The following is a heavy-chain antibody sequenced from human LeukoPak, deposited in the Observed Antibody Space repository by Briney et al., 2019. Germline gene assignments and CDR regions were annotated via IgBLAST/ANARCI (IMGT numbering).Heavy chain of an antibody. CDR1: GGSVSTSYY. CDR3: ARGVPLIYRNFYYLDV. D-gene: IGHD3-16*02. V-gene: IGHV4-39*07. J-gene: IGHJ6*03. Sequence: KPSETLSLTCSVSGGSVSTSYYWGWIRQPPGKGLEWIGTIYYSGTTYYNPSLKSRVTISADTSKNQFSLKVTSVTAADTAVYYCARGVPLIYRNFYYLDVWGLGTTVTVSS. CDR2: IYYSGTT.